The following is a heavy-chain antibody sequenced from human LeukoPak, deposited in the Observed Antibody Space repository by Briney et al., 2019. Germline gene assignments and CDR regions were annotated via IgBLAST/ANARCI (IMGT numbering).Heavy chain of an antibody. J-gene: IGHJ4*02. V-gene: IGHV3-23*01. CDR1: VFTFSNYA. CDR2: MSSTDGTT. Sequence: PGGSLRLSCAAPVFTFSNYAMTWVRQAPGKGLEWVSTMSSTDGTTFYADSVKGRFTISRDNSKNILYLQMNNLRAEDTAVYHCAKRGVRGSYYFDHWGQGTLVTVSS. D-gene: IGHD3-10*01. CDR3: AKRGVRGSYYFDH.